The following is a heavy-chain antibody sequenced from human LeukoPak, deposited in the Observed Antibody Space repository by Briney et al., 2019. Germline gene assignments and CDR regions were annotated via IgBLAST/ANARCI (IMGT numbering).Heavy chain of an antibody. D-gene: IGHD3-3*01. Sequence: SVRVSCKASGGTFSSSAISWVRQAPGQGLEWTGGITPIFGTTNYAQRLQDRVTITADKSFTTVYLELSSLRSEDTAVFYCARKANVASVSEAGTIRGFFDLWGRGTLVTVSS. CDR3: ARKANVASVSEAGTIRGFFDL. V-gene: IGHV1-69*06. CDR1: GGTFSSSA. J-gene: IGHJ2*01. CDR2: ITPIFGTT.